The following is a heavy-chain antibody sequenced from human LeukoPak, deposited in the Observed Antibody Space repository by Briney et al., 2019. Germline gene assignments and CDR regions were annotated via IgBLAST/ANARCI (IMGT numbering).Heavy chain of an antibody. CDR1: GGSISSYY. CDR3: ARMKDISSWDFDL. V-gene: IGHV4-59*01. Sequence: PSETLSLTCTVSGGSISSYYWSWIRQPPGKGLEWIGYIYYSGSTNYNPSLRSRVTISVDTSKNQFSLKLNSVTAADTAVYYCARMKDISSWDFDLWGRGTLVTVSS. D-gene: IGHD3-3*02. CDR2: IYYSGST. J-gene: IGHJ2*01.